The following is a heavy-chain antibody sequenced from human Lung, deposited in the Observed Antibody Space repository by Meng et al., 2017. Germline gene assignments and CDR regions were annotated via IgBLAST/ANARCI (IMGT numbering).Heavy chain of an antibody. J-gene: IGHJ4*02. V-gene: IGHV4-4*02. CDR3: TKNDFYCLGY. CDR2: IYHSGST. Sequence: QVQLQGSGPGLVQPSGTLALTCAVSGGSISSDNWWSWVRQPPGKGLEWIGEIYHSGSTNYNPSLKSRITISVDKPKNQFSLTLSSVTAADTAVYYCTKNDFYCLGYWGQGTLVTVSS. CDR1: GGSISSDNW. D-gene: IGHD2-21*01.